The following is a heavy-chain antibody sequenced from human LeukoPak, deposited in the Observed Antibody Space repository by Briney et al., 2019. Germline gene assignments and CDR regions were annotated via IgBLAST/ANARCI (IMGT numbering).Heavy chain of an antibody. CDR2: INWNGGST. V-gene: IGHV3-20*04. Sequence: GGSLRLSCAASGFTFSSYAMSWVCQAPGKGLEWVSGINWNGGSTGYADSVKGRFTISRDNAKNTLYLQMNSLRVEDTAVYYCVRTHSSGYYYFDSWGQGTLVTVSS. D-gene: IGHD3-22*01. CDR1: GFTFSSYA. CDR3: VRTHSSGYYYFDS. J-gene: IGHJ4*02.